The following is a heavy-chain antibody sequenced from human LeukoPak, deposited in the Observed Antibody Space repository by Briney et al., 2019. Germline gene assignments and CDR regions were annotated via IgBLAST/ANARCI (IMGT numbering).Heavy chain of an antibody. CDR3: ARVTRGQSRTIRNAFDI. CDR1: GYTFTSCG. V-gene: IGHV1-18*01. CDR2: ISAYNGNT. D-gene: IGHD1-14*01. J-gene: IGHJ3*02. Sequence: ASVKVSCKASGYTFTSCGISWVRQAPGQGLEWMGWISAYNGNTNYAQKLQGRVTMTTDTSTSTAYMELRSLRSDDTAVYYCARVTRGQSRTIRNAFDIWGQGTMVTVSS.